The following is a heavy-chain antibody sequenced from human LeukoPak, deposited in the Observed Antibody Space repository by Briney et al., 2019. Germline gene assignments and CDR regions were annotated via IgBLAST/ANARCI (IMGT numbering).Heavy chain of an antibody. J-gene: IGHJ2*01. D-gene: IGHD2-8*01. CDR2: IYYSGST. V-gene: IGHV4-59*01. Sequence: PSETLSLTCTVSGDSISSYYWSWIRQPPGKGLEWIGYIYYSGSTNYNPFLKSRVTISVDTSKNQFSLKLSSVTAADTAVYYCARGSSLYARVDLWGRGTLVTVSS. CDR3: ARGSSLYARVDL. CDR1: GDSISSYY.